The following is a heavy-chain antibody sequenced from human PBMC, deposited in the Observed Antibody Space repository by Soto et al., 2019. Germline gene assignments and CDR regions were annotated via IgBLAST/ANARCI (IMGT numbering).Heavy chain of an antibody. CDR3: AGYVWGGYRPFDY. V-gene: IGHV4-4*02. CDR2: IYHRGST. CDR1: GGSISSSNW. Sequence: PSETLSLTCAVSGGSISSSNWWSWVRQPPGKGLEWIGEIYHRGSTNYNPSLKSRVTISVDKSKTQFSLKLISVTAADTAVYYCAGYVWGGYRPFDYWGQGTLVTVSS. J-gene: IGHJ4*02. D-gene: IGHD3-16*02.